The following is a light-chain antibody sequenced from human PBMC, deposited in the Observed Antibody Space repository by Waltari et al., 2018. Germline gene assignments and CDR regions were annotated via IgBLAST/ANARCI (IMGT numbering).Light chain of an antibody. CDR3: QQYYSYPRT. Sequence: DIQMTQSPSILSASVGDRVTITCRASQSISNWLAWYQQKPGKAPKLLIFKTSSLESGVPSRCSGRGSGTDFTLTISSLQPEDYATYYCQQYYSYPRTFGQGTKVEIK. CDR1: QSISNW. J-gene: IGKJ1*01. V-gene: IGKV1-5*03. CDR2: KTS.